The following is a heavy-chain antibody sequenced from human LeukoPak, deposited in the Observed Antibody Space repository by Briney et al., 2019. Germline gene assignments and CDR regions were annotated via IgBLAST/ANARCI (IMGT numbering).Heavy chain of an antibody. D-gene: IGHD2-15*01. Sequence: SETLSLTCTVSGGSISSGSYYWSWIRQPAGKGLEWIGRIYTSGSTNYNPSLKSRVTISVDTSKNQFSLKLSSVTAADTAVYYCARGGSCSGGSCPGIYWYFDLWGRGTLVTVSS. CDR2: IYTSGST. CDR1: GGSISSGSYY. J-gene: IGHJ2*01. CDR3: ARGGSCSGGSCPGIYWYFDL. V-gene: IGHV4-61*02.